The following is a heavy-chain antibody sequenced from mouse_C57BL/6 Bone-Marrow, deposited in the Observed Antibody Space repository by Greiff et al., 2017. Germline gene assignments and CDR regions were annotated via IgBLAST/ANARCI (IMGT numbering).Heavy chain of an antibody. V-gene: IGHV14-3*01. CDR1: GFNIKNTY. D-gene: IGHD2-3*01. CDR3: ARGGDGYYGRFAY. Sequence: VQLQESVAELVRPGASVKLSCTASGFNIKNTYMHWVKQRPEQGLEWIGRIDPANGNTKYAPKFQGKATVTADTSSNTAYLQLSSLTSEDTAISDCARGGDGYYGRFAYWGQGTLVTVSA. J-gene: IGHJ3*01. CDR2: IDPANGNT.